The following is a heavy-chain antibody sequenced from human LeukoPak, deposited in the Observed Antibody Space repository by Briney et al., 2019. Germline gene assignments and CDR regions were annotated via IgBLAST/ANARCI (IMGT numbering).Heavy chain of an antibody. CDR1: GFTFGAYA. CDR2: IWYDGSNN. V-gene: IGHV3-33*01. D-gene: IGHD6-19*01. J-gene: IGHJ4*02. Sequence: GGSLRLSGAASGFTFGAYAMHWVRQAPGKGLEWVAVIWYDGSNNYHADSLKDRFTISRDNSKNTLYLQINSLRAEDTAVYYCARQVGNAGWYFDYWGQGALVTVSS. CDR3: ARQVGNAGWYFDY.